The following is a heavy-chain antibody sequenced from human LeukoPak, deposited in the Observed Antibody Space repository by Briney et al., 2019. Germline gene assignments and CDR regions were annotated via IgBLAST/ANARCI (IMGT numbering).Heavy chain of an antibody. V-gene: IGHV1-2*06. CDR2: INPNSGGA. J-gene: IGHJ5*02. CDR1: GYTLTGYY. Sequence: ASVKVSCKASGYTLTGYYMHWVRQAPGQGLEWMGRINPNSGGANYAQKFQGRVTMTRDTSISTAYMELSRLRSDDTAVYYCARVPPGYSNYDWFDPWGQGTLVTVSS. CDR3: ARVPPGYSNYDWFDP. D-gene: IGHD4-11*01.